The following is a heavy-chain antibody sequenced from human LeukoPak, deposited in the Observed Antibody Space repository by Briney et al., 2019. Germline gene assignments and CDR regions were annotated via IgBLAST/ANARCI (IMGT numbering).Heavy chain of an antibody. V-gene: IGHV1-8*01. Sequence: ASVKVSCKASGYTFTSSDINWVRQATGPGLEWMGWMNPNSGNTGYAQKFQGRVTMIRTTSISTAYMELSSLRSEDTAVYYCGRTHCTNGVCYRLFDYWGQGTLVTVSS. CDR1: GYTFTSSD. CDR2: MNPNSGNT. CDR3: GRTHCTNGVCYRLFDY. D-gene: IGHD2-8*01. J-gene: IGHJ4*02.